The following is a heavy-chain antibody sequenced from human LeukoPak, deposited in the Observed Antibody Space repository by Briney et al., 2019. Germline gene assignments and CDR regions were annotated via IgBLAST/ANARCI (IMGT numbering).Heavy chain of an antibody. Sequence: ASVKVSCKASGYTFTSYDINWVRQATGQGLEWMGWMNPNSGNTGYAQKFQGRVTMTRNTSISTAYMELSSLRSEDTAVYYCARGQERLVLYYYYYMDVWGKGTTVTVSS. CDR1: GYTFTSYD. CDR2: MNPNSGNT. J-gene: IGHJ6*03. D-gene: IGHD6-6*01. V-gene: IGHV1-8*01. CDR3: ARGQERLVLYYYYYMDV.